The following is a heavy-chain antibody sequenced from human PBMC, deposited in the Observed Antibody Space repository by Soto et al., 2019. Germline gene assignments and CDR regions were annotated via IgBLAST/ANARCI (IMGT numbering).Heavy chain of an antibody. V-gene: IGHV4-34*01. CDR3: ARLEGLATISYYFDF. D-gene: IGHD3-9*01. CDR1: GGSFSGYY. J-gene: IGHJ4*02. CDR2: INYSGNT. Sequence: PSETLSLTYAVYGGSFSGYYWSWIRQPPGKGLEWIGKINYSGNTNYNPSLKTRVTISVDTSKSQFSLKLNSVTAADSAVYFCARLEGLATISYYFDFWGPGALVTVSS.